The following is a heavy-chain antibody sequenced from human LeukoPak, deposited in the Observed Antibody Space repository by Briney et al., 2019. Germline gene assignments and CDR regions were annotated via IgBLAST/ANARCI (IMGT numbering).Heavy chain of an antibody. CDR2: ISSSSSYI. V-gene: IGHV3-21*01. J-gene: IGHJ5*02. CDR3: ARSPRSSSDWFDP. D-gene: IGHD2-2*01. CDR1: GFTFSSYS. Sequence: SGGSPRLSCAASGFTFSSYSMNWVRQAPGKGLEWVASISSSSSYIYYADSVKGRFTISRDNAKNSLYLQMNSLRAEDTAVYYCARSPRSSSDWFDPWGQGTLVTVSS.